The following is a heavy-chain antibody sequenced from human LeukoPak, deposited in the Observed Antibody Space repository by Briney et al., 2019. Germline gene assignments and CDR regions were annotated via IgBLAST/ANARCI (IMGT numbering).Heavy chain of an antibody. CDR2: VYYNVNT. D-gene: IGHD6-13*01. CDR1: GGSISSTSYY. CDR3: ARIFKFSSSGKSFDS. J-gene: IGHJ4*02. Sequence: PSGTLSLTCTVSGGSISSTSYYWGWIRQPPGKGLEWIGSVYYNVNTYYNPSLKSRVTISVDTSKNQFSLKLSSVTAADTAVYYCARIFKFSSSGKSFDSWGQGTLVTVSS. V-gene: IGHV4-39*01.